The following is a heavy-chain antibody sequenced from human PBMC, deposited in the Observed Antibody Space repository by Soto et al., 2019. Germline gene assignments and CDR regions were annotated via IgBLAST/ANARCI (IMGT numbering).Heavy chain of an antibody. Sequence: QVQLLQSGAEVKNHGSSVKVSCKTSGGTFSNDAISWVRQAPGQGLEWMGGIIPIYGTTHYAQKFQGRVKLIADESTGTAYMELSSLRSEDTGVYYCARDGMGTIVGGMDVWGQGTAVTVSS. CDR3: ARDGMGTIVGGMDV. D-gene: IGHD7-27*01. J-gene: IGHJ6*02. CDR1: GGTFSNDA. V-gene: IGHV1-69*01. CDR2: IIPIYGTT.